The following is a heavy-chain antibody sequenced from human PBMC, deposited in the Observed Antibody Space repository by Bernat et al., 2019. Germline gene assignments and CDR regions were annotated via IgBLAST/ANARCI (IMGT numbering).Heavy chain of an antibody. Sequence: QVQLVESGGGVVQPGRSLRLSCAASGFTFSSYAMHWVRQAPGKGLEWVAVISYDGSNKYYADSVTGRFTISRDNSKNTLYLQMNSLRAEDTAVYDCARDGGSGWYGPFDYWGQGTLVTVSS. V-gene: IGHV3-30-3*01. CDR1: GFTFSSYA. J-gene: IGHJ4*02. CDR2: ISYDGSNK. D-gene: IGHD6-19*01. CDR3: ARDGGSGWYGPFDY.